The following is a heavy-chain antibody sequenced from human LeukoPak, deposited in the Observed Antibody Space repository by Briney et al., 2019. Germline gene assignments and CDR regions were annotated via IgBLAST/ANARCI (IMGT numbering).Heavy chain of an antibody. CDR3: ARDSDIVATPSAPEFDY. CDR1: GYTFTSYG. J-gene: IGHJ4*02. CDR2: ISAYNGNT. Sequence: ASVKVSCKASGYTFTSYGISWVRQAPGQGLEWMGWISAYNGNTNYAQKLQGRVTMTTDTSTSTAYMELRSLRSDDTAVYYCARDSDIVATPSAPEFDYWGQGTLVTVSS. V-gene: IGHV1-18*01. D-gene: IGHD5-12*01.